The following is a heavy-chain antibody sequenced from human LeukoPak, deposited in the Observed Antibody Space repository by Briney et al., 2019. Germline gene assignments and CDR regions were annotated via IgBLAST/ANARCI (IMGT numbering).Heavy chain of an antibody. Sequence: GGSLRLSCAASGFTFSSSAMSWVRQAPGKGLEWVSGISGSGGSTYYADSVKGRFTISRDNAKNSLYLQMNSLRAEDTAVYYCARSIAAAGLAFDYWGQGTLVTVSS. CDR2: ISGSGGST. D-gene: IGHD6-13*01. CDR1: GFTFSSSA. V-gene: IGHV3-23*01. CDR3: ARSIAAAGLAFDY. J-gene: IGHJ4*02.